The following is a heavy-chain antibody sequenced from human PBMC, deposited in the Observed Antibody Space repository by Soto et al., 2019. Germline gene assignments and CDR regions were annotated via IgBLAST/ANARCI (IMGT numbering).Heavy chain of an antibody. CDR3: AKDLRASASMKYGMDV. D-gene: IGHD3-10*01. CDR1: GFTFSRYA. V-gene: IGHV3-23*04. Sequence: VQVVESGGGVGQPGRSLRLSCAASGFTFSRYAMSWVRQAPGKGLEWVSAISGSGGSTYYADSVKGRFTISRDNSKNTLYLQMNSLRAEDTAVYYCAKDLRASASMKYGMDVWGQGTTVTVSS. CDR2: ISGSGGST. J-gene: IGHJ6*02.